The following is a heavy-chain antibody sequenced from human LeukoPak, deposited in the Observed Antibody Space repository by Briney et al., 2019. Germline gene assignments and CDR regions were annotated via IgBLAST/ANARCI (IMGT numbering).Heavy chain of an antibody. CDR3: VTVSSFDY. V-gene: IGHV3-72*01. Sequence: GGSLRLSCAASGFTFSDHYMYWVCQAPRKGLEWVGRIRNKANSHTTEYAASVKDRFTISRDDSKNSLYLQMNSLKTEDTAVYYCVTVSSFDYWGQGTLVTVSS. CDR1: GFTFSDHY. CDR2: IRNKANSHTT. J-gene: IGHJ4*02.